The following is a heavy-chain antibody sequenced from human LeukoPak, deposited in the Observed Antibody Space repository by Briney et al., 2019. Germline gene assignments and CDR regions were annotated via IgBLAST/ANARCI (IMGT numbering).Heavy chain of an antibody. D-gene: IGHD3-3*01. Sequence: PSETLSLTCAVYGGSFSGYYWSWIRQPPGKGLEWIGEINHSGSTNYNPSLKSRVTISVDTSKNQFSLKLSSVTAADTAVYYCADEDYDFWSGYSHYWGQGTLVTVSS. CDR2: INHSGST. J-gene: IGHJ4*02. CDR1: GGSFSGYY. CDR3: ADEDYDFWSGYSHY. V-gene: IGHV4-34*01.